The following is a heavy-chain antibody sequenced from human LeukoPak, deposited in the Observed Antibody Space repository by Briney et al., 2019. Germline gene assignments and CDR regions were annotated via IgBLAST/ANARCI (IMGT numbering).Heavy chain of an antibody. Sequence: PGGSLRLSCAASGFPFTDYYMGWIRQAPGKGLEWVSYISSSGSTIFYADSVKGRFTISRDNAKNSLFLQMNSLRAEDTAVYYCARVRRMIVVVIGGYADYWGQGTLVTVSS. J-gene: IGHJ4*02. CDR1: GFPFTDYY. D-gene: IGHD3-22*01. CDR2: ISSSGSTI. CDR3: ARVRRMIVVVIGGYADY. V-gene: IGHV3-11*01.